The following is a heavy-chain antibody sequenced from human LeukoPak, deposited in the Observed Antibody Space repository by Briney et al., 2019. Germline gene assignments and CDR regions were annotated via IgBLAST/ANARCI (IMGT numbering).Heavy chain of an antibody. Sequence: PGGSLRLSCAASGFSSRGYTMHWVRQVPGKSLEWVSLISWNGVSTYYGDSVKGRFTISRDDSKNSLFLQMNSLRSEDSALYYCAASDGEQQLALWGQGTLVTVSS. D-gene: IGHD6-13*01. CDR2: ISWNGVST. CDR1: GFSSRGYT. V-gene: IGHV3-43*01. J-gene: IGHJ4*02. CDR3: AASDGEQQLAL.